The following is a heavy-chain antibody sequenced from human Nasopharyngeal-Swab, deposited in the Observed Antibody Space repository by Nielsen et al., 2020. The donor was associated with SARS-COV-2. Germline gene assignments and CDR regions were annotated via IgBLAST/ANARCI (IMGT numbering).Heavy chain of an antibody. CDR2: VYYSGTT. CDR3: AKDLVGAAN. D-gene: IGHD2-15*01. J-gene: IGHJ4*02. V-gene: IGHV4-39*07. Sequence: SETLSLTCIVSGGSVSSSSYFWGWIRQPPGKGLEWIGSVYYSGTTFYNPSLKSRVTMSLDTSNNQFSLKLTSVTAADTAVYYCAKDLVGAANWGQGTLVTVSS. CDR1: GGSVSSSSYF.